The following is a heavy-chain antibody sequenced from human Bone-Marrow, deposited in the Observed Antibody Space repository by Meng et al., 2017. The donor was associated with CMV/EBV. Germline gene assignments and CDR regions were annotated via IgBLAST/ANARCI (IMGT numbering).Heavy chain of an antibody. Sequence: GESLKISCAASGFTFSSYAMSWVRQAPGKGLEWVSVIYSGGSSTYYADSVKGRFTISRDNSKNTLYLQMNSLRAEDTAVYYCARSLLYHSAYWGQGTLVTVSS. CDR1: GFTFSSYA. V-gene: IGHV3-23*03. J-gene: IGHJ4*02. D-gene: IGHD2-2*01. CDR2: IYSGGSST. CDR3: ARSLLYHSAY.